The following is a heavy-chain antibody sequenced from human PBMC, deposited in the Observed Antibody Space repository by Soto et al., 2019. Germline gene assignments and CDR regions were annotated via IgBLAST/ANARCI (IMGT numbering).Heavy chain of an antibody. CDR1: GYSFTSYW. CDR3: ARQAYGDPYYYYYGMDV. V-gene: IGHV5-10-1*01. Sequence: PGESLKISCKGSGYSFTSYWISWVRQMPGKGLEWMGRIDPSDSYTNYSPSFQGHVTISADKSISTAYLQWSSLKASDTAMYYCARQAYGDPYYYYYGMDVWGQGTTVTVSS. J-gene: IGHJ6*02. CDR2: IDPSDSYT. D-gene: IGHD4-17*01.